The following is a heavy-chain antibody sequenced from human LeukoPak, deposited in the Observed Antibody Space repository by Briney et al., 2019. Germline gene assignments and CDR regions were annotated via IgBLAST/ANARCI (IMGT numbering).Heavy chain of an antibody. Sequence: PGGSLRLSCAASGFTFTTYWMHWVRQAPGKGLVWVSHINSDGSITSYADSVKGRFTVSRDNAKNTLFLQMNSLRTEDTAVYYCVRGIQSWFNGMDVWGQGTTVTVSS. CDR2: INSDGSIT. CDR1: GFTFTTYW. J-gene: IGHJ6*02. CDR3: VRGIQSWFNGMDV. V-gene: IGHV3-74*01. D-gene: IGHD3-10*01.